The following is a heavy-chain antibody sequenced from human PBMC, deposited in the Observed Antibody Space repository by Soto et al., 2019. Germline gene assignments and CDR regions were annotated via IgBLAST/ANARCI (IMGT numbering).Heavy chain of an antibody. CDR1: GFTFSSYW. V-gene: IGHV3-7*04. Sequence: EVQLVQSGGDLVQPGGSLRLSCAASGFTFSSYWMSWVRQAPGKGLEWVANIKQDGSEKYYVDSVKGRFTISRDNVKNSLYLQMNSLRAEDTAVYYCARGGGAHYVWWSYRWGIDYWCPGTLVTVSS. CDR3: ARGGGAHYVWWSYRWGIDY. D-gene: IGHD3-16*02. J-gene: IGHJ4*02. CDR2: IKQDGSEK.